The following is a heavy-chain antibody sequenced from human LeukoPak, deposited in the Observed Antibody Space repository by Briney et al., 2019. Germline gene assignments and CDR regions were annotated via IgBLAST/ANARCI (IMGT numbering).Heavy chain of an antibody. CDR3: ARTNGDLTYYYYMDV. D-gene: IGHD2-8*01. CDR2: IYYSGST. J-gene: IGHJ6*03. V-gene: IGHV4-31*03. Sequence: PSETLSLTCTVSGGSISSGGYYWSWIRQHPGKGLEWIGYIYYSGSTYYNPSLKSRVTISVDTSKNQFSLKLSSVTAADTAVYYCARTNGDLTYYYYMDVWGKGTTVTVSS. CDR1: GGSISSGGYY.